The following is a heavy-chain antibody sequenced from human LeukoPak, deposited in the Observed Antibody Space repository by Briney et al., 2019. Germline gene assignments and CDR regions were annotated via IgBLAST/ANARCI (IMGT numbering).Heavy chain of an antibody. J-gene: IGHJ4*02. CDR3: AKDGGGLWSRPEVPDY. V-gene: IGHV3-23*01. D-gene: IGHD3-10*01. CDR1: GFTFSSYA. CDR2: ISGSGGST. Sequence: PGGSLRLSCAASGFTFSSYAMSWVRQAPGKGLEWVSAISGSGGSTYYADSVKGRFTISRDNSKNTLYLQMNSLRAEDTAVYYCAKDGGGLWSRPEVPDYWGQGTLVTVSS.